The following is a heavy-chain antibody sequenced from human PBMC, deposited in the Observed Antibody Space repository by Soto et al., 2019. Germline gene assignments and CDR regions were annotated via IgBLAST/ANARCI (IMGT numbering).Heavy chain of an antibody. CDR3: ARDRSDEINYFDDFDI. CDR2: IYHSGST. Sequence: SETLSLTCTVSVGSVIIFIHYLSCIRQPPGKGLEWIAYIYHSGSTDYNPSLKSRVSISVDLSKNQFSLRLDSVTAADTAVYYCARDRSDEINYFDDFDIWGQRKMVTVSS. D-gene: IGHD1-7*01. J-gene: IGHJ3*02. CDR1: VGSVIIFIHY. V-gene: IGHV4-61*01.